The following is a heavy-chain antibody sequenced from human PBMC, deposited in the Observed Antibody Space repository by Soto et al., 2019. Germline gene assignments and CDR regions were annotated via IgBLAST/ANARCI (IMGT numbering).Heavy chain of an antibody. V-gene: IGHV3-21*03. CDR1: GFAFSGYS. CDR2: ISSSSTYT. D-gene: IGHD6-13*01. J-gene: IGHJ4*02. Sequence: PGGSLRLSCVASGFAFSGYSMSWVRQAPGKGLEWVSSISSSSTYTYYGDSVRGRFTISRDNGKKSLYLQMNSLRVDDTAVYYCARGPSTAVPDYWGQGTLVTVSS. CDR3: ARGPSTAVPDY.